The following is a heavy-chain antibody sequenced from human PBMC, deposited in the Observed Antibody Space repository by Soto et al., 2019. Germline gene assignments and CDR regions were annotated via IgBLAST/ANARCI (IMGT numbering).Heavy chain of an antibody. J-gene: IGHJ6*02. V-gene: IGHV1-2*02. Sequence: ASVKVSCKASGYTFTGYYMHWVRQAPGQGLEWMGWINPNSGGTNYAQKFQDRVTMTRDTSISTAYMELSRLRSDDTAVYYCARDPGGSSYGLDYYYYYGMDVWGQENTVTVSS. CDR2: INPNSGGT. D-gene: IGHD5-18*01. CDR1: GYTFTGYY. CDR3: ARDPGGSSYGLDYYYYYGMDV.